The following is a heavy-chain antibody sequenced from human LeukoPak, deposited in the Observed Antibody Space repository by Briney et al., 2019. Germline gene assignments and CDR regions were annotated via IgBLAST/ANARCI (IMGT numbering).Heavy chain of an antibody. CDR2: IYSGGST. Sequence: PGGSLRLSCAASGFTVSSNYMSWVRQAPGKGLEWVSVIYSGGSTYYADSVKGRFTISRDNSKNTLYLQMNSLRAEDTAVYYCVGTMVRGVIGMDVWGQGTTVTVSS. CDR1: GFTVSSNY. D-gene: IGHD3-10*01. J-gene: IGHJ6*02. V-gene: IGHV3-66*01. CDR3: VGTMVRGVIGMDV.